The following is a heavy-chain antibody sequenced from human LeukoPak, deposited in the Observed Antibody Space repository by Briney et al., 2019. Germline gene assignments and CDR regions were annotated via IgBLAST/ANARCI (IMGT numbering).Heavy chain of an antibody. D-gene: IGHD2-8*01. V-gene: IGHV1-46*01. CDR2: INPSGGST. Sequence: ASVKVSCKASGYTFTSYYMHWVRQAPGQGLEWMGIINPSGGSTSYAQKFQGRVTMTRVMSTSTVYMELSSLRSDDTAVYYCARGGLRVMVYRLYYMDVWGKGTTVTVSS. J-gene: IGHJ6*03. CDR3: ARGGLRVMVYRLYYMDV. CDR1: GYTFTSYY.